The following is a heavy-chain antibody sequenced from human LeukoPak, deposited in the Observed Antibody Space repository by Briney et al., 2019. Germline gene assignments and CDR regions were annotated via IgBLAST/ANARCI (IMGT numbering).Heavy chain of an antibody. V-gene: IGHV3-23*01. J-gene: IGHJ4*02. CDR1: GFTFSSYA. D-gene: IGHD5-12*01. Sequence: GGSLRLSCAASGFTFSSYAMSWVRQAPGRGLEWVSAISGSGGSTYYADSVKGRFTISRDNSKNTLYLQMNSLRAEDTAVYYCARGPSGYHNTGGQGTLVTVSS. CDR3: ARGPSGYHNT. CDR2: ISGSGGST.